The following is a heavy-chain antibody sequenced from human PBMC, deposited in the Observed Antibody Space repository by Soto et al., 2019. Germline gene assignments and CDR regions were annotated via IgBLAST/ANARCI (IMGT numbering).Heavy chain of an antibody. CDR1: GGSISSGGFY. J-gene: IGHJ6*02. Sequence: SETLSLTXTVSGGSISSGGFYVSWIRQHPGKGLEWIGYSYYSGSTYSTQSLKSRVTISVDTSKNQFSLKLSSVTAADTAVYYCAGNPHTVVTXHYYHYGMDVWGQGTTVTVSS. V-gene: IGHV4-31*03. CDR2: SYYSGST. D-gene: IGHD2-21*02. CDR3: AGNPHTVVTXHYYHYGMDV.